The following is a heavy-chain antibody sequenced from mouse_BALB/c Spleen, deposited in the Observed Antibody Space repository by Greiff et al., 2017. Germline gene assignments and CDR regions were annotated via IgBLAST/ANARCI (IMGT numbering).Heavy chain of an antibody. CDR1: GYTFTSYW. D-gene: IGHD2-10*02. CDR3: ARCRYGNFSMDD. V-gene: IGHV1-87*01. CDR2: IYPGDGDT. Sequence: VQLQQSGAELARPGASVKLSCKASGYTFTSYWMQWVKQRPGQGLEWIGAIYPGDGDTRYTQKFKGKATLTADKSSSTAYMQLSSLASEDSAVYYCARCRYGNFSMDDWGQGTSVTVSS. J-gene: IGHJ4*01.